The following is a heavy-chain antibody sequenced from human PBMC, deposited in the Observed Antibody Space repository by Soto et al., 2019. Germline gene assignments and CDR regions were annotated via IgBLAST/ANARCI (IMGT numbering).Heavy chain of an antibody. J-gene: IGHJ6*02. Sequence: QVQLVESGGGVVQPGRSLRLSCAASGFAFSSYGMHWVRQAPGKGLEWVAVISYDGSNKYYADSVKGRFTISRDNSKNTLYLQMNSLRAEDTAVYYCAKSYTGLWSNNYYYYGMDVWGQGTTVTVSS. V-gene: IGHV3-30*18. CDR1: GFAFSSYG. CDR2: ISYDGSNK. CDR3: AKSYTGLWSNNYYYYGMDV. D-gene: IGHD5-18*01.